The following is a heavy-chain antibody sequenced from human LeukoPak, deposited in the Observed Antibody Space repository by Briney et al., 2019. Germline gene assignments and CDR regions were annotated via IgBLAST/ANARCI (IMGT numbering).Heavy chain of an antibody. CDR1: GGSISSSSYY. D-gene: IGHD4-11*01. V-gene: IGHV4-39*07. CDR2: INHSGST. J-gene: IGHJ4*02. Sequence: PSETLSLTCTVSGGSISSSSYYWGWIRQPPGKGLEWIGEINHSGSTNYNPSLKSRVTISVDTSKDQFSLKLSSVTAADTAVYYCARRLTTFDYWGQGTLVTVSS. CDR3: ARRLTTFDY.